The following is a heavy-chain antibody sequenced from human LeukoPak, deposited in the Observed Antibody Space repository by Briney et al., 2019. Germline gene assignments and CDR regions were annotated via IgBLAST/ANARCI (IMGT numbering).Heavy chain of an antibody. D-gene: IGHD3-22*01. Sequence: SETLSLTCTVSGVSISSSNSYWGWIRQPPGKGLEWIGEINHSGSTNYNPSLKSRVTISVDTSKNQFSLKLSSVTAADTAVYYCARHVLDYYDSSGYPYYYYYYYMDVWGKGTTVTISS. J-gene: IGHJ6*03. CDR1: GVSISSSNSY. V-gene: IGHV4-39*01. CDR2: INHSGST. CDR3: ARHVLDYYDSSGYPYYYYYYYMDV.